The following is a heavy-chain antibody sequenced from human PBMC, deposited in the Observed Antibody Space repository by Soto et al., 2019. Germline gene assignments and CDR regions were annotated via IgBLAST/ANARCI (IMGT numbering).Heavy chain of an antibody. V-gene: IGHV3-74*01. CDR1: GLTFSNYW. J-gene: IGHJ4*02. D-gene: IGHD2-2*02. CDR2: ISSVGSST. Sequence: SVGSLRLSCAASGLTFSNYWMHWVRQPPGKGLMWVSRISSVGSSTDYADSVKGRFTISRDNAKNTLYLQMSSLRDEDTAVYYCATLIPPEAYWGQGTLVTVSS. CDR3: ATLIPPEAY.